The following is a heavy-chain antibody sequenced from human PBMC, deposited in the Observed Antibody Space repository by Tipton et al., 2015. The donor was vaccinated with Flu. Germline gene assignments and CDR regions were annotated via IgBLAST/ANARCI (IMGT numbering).Heavy chain of an antibody. D-gene: IGHD4-17*01. CDR3: ARRKTVTTRLTYFDY. Sequence: TLSLTCTVSGGSISTGGYYWIWIRQHPGKALEWIAYTSYSGSTFYNPSLKSRVTISVGTSKNQFSLNLSSVTAADTAVYYCARRKTVTTRLTYFDYWGQGTLVTVSS. CDR1: GGSISTGGYY. V-gene: IGHV4-31*03. J-gene: IGHJ4*02. CDR2: TSYSGST.